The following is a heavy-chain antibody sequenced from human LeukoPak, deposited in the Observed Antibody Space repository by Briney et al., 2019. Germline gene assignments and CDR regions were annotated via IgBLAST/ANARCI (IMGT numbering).Heavy chain of an antibody. J-gene: IGHJ4*02. Sequence: GGSLRLSCAASGFXFSTHYVNWVRQAPGKGLEWVSCISSSSTYIYYADSVRGRFAISRDNAKNSLYLQMNSLRAEDTAVYYCARENHGSFDYWGQGSLVTVSS. V-gene: IGHV3-21*01. CDR2: ISSSSTYI. D-gene: IGHD1-14*01. CDR1: GFXFSTHY. CDR3: ARENHGSFDY.